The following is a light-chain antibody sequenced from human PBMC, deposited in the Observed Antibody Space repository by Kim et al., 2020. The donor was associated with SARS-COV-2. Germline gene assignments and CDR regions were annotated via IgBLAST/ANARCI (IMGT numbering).Light chain of an antibody. CDR1: SGHSNYA. J-gene: IGLJ3*02. V-gene: IGLV4-69*01. CDR3: QTWGTGIRV. CDR2: LNSDGSH. Sequence: ASVKLPCTLSSGHSNYAIAWHQQQPEKGPRYLMKLNSDGSHSKGDGIPDRLSGSSSGAERYLTISSLQSEDEADYYCQTWGTGIRVFGGGTQLTVL.